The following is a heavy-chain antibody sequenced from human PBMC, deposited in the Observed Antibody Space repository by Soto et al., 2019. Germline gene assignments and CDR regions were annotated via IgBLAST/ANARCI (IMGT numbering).Heavy chain of an antibody. D-gene: IGHD2-15*01. J-gene: IGHJ4*02. CDR3: AVVVVVAATRAPDYFDY. CDR2: IYYSGST. CDR1: GGSISSYY. Sequence: SETLSLTCTVSGGSISSYYWSWIRQPPGKGLEWIGYIYYSGSTNYNPSLKSRVTISVDTSKNQFSLKLSSVTAADTAVYYCAVVVVVAATRAPDYFDYWGQGTLVTVS. V-gene: IGHV4-59*08.